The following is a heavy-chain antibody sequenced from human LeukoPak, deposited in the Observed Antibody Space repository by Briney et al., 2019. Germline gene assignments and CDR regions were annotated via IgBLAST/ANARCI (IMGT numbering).Heavy chain of an antibody. CDR1: GDSVSSNSAA. CDR3: ARDHRYGMDV. Sequence: SQTLSLTCAISGDSVSSNSAAWNWIRQSPSIGLEWLGRTYYRCKWYHDYAGSVKSRIIVNPDTSKNHFSLQLNSVTPEDTAVYYCARDHRYGMDVWGQGTTVTVSS. J-gene: IGHJ6*02. CDR2: TYYRCKWYH. V-gene: IGHV6-1*01.